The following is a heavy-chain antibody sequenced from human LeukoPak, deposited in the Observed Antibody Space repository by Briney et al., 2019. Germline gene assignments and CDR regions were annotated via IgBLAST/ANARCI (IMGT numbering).Heavy chain of an antibody. Sequence: SETLSLTCTVSGGSISSSSYYWGWIRQPPGKGLEWIGSIYYSGSTYYNPSLKSRVTISVDTSKNQFSLKLSSVTAADTAMYYCARGSSGSYYIYFDYWGQGTLVAVSS. CDR1: GGSISSSSYY. CDR3: ARGSSGSYYIYFDY. J-gene: IGHJ4*02. CDR2: IYYSGST. V-gene: IGHV4-39*07. D-gene: IGHD3-10*01.